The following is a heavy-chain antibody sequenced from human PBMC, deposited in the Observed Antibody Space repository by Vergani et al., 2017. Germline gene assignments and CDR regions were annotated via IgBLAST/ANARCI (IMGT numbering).Heavy chain of an antibody. V-gene: IGHV1-2*02. CDR3: ASAXRDYDFWSGSWFDP. CDR2: INPNSGGT. J-gene: IGHJ5*02. CDR1: GYTFTGYY. D-gene: IGHD3-3*01. Sequence: QVQLVQSGAEVKKPGASVQVSCKASGYTFTGYYMHWVRQAPGQGLEWMGWINPNSGGTNYAQKFQGRVTMTRDTSISTAYMELSRLRSDDTAVYYCASAXRDYDFWSGSWFDPWGQGTLVTVSS.